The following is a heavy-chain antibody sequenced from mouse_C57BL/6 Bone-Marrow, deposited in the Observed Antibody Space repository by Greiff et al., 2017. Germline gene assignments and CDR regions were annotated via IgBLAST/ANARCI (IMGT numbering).Heavy chain of an antibody. CDR3: ERRGVAAQAALAY. CDR1: GYTFTSYW. CDR2: IHPNSGST. J-gene: IGHJ3*01. D-gene: IGHD3-2*02. V-gene: IGHV1-64*01. Sequence: QVQLQQPGAELVKPGASVKLSCKASGYTFTSYWMHWVKQRPGQGLEWIGMIHPNSGSTNYNEKFKSKATLTVDNSSSTAYMQLSRLTSENSAVYCGERRGVAAQAALAYWGQGTLVTVSA.